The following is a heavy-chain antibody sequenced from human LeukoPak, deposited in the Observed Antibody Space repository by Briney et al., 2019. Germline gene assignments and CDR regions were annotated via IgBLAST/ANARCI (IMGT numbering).Heavy chain of an antibody. CDR2: INHSGST. J-gene: IGHJ3*02. CDR1: GGSFSGYY. Sequence: SETLSLTCDVYGGSFSGYYWSWIRQPPGKGLEWIGEINHSGSTNYNPSLKSRVTISVDTSKNQFSLKLSSVTAADTAVYYCARGRRTITMIVVVITDHAFDIWGQGTMVTVSS. V-gene: IGHV4-34*01. D-gene: IGHD3-22*01. CDR3: ARGRRTITMIVVVITDHAFDI.